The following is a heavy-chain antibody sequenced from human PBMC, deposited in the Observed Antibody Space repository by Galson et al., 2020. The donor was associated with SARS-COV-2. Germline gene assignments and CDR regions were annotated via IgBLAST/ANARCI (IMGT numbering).Heavy chain of an antibody. Sequence: SVKVSCKASGGTFSSYTISWVRQAPGQGLEWMGRIIPILGIANYAQKFQGRATITADKSTSTAYMELSSLRSEDTAVYYCARETSIVVVPAAMTCWFDPWGQGTLVTVSS. CDR1: GGTFSSYT. D-gene: IGHD2-2*01. CDR2: IIPILGIA. J-gene: IGHJ5*02. V-gene: IGHV1-69*04. CDR3: ARETSIVVVPAAMTCWFDP.